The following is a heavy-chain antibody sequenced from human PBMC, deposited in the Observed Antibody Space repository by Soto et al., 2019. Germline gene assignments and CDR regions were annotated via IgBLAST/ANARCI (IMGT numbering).Heavy chain of an antibody. J-gene: IGHJ5*02. D-gene: IGHD4-17*01. Sequence: SDTLSLTCAVSGGSISSSNSLSWVRQPPGKGLEWIGEIYHSGSTNYNPSLKSRVTISVDKSKNQFSLKLSSVTAADTAVYYCARASYANWFDPWGQGTLVTVS. CDR2: IYHSGST. CDR1: GGSISSSNS. V-gene: IGHV4-4*02. CDR3: ARASYANWFDP.